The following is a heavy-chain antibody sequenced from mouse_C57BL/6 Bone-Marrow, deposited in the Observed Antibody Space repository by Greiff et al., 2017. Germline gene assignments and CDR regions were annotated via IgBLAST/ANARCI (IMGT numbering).Heavy chain of an antibody. D-gene: IGHD1-1*01. CDR3: AREGLYYVSSVAWFAY. CDR2: IYPRSGNT. Sequence: VQLQQSGAELARPGASVKLSCKASGYTFTSYGISWVKQRTGQGLEWIGEIYPRSGNTYYNEKFKGKATLTADKSSSTAYMELRSLTSEDSAVYFCAREGLYYVSSVAWFAYWGQGTLVTVSA. V-gene: IGHV1-81*01. J-gene: IGHJ3*01. CDR1: GYTFTSYG.